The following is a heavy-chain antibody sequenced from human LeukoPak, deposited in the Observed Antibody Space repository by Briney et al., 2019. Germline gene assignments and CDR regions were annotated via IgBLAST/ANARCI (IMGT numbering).Heavy chain of an antibody. CDR3: ARDGGTGDYAWD. CDR1: GFTFNTYW. V-gene: IGHV3-74*03. D-gene: IGHD4-17*01. Sequence: GGSLRLSCTASGFTFNTYWMHWVRQAPGKGLVWVSRINSDGSSITYADSVRGRFTISRDNAKNTLYLQMNSLRAEDTAVYYCARDGGTGDYAWDWGQGTMVAVSS. J-gene: IGHJ3*01. CDR2: INSDGSSI.